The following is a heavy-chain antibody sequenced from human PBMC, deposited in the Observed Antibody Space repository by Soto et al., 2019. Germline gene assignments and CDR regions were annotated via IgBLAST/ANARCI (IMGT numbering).Heavy chain of an antibody. CDR2: IKSKTDGGTT. CDR1: GFTFSNAW. V-gene: IGHV3-15*07. D-gene: IGHD7-27*01. Sequence: EAQLAESGGGLVKPGGSLRLSCAASGFTFSNAWMNWVRQAPGKGLEWVGHIKSKTDGGTTGYAAPVKGRFTISRDDSKNTLYLQMNSLKTEDSAVYYCGTNRTGGINWFDPWGQGTLVTVSS. CDR3: GTNRTGGINWFDP. J-gene: IGHJ5*02.